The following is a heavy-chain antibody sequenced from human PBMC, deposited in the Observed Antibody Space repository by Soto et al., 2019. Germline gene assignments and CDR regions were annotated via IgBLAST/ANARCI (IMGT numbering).Heavy chain of an antibody. CDR3: ANTWDSSGEGYDAFDI. V-gene: IGHV3-21*01. CDR1: GCTFISYG. J-gene: IGHJ3*02. Sequence: GRLLRHSCAASGCTFISYGGSRILKNKGKGLEWVSSISSSSSYIYYADSVKGRFTISRDNAKNSLYLQMNSLRAEDTAVYYCANTWDSSGEGYDAFDIWGQGTMVTVSS. D-gene: IGHD6-19*01. CDR2: ISSSSSYI.